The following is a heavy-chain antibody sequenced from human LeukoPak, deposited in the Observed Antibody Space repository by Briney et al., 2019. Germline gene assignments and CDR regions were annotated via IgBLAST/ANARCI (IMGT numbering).Heavy chain of an antibody. V-gene: IGHV1-2*02. CDR3: ARYCYDSSGRYLDAFDI. CDR2: INPNSGGT. CDR1: GYTFTGYY. D-gene: IGHD3-22*01. Sequence: ASVKVSCKASGYTFTGYYMHWVRQAPGQGLEGMGWINPNSGGTNYAHKFQGRVTITRDTSNSTAYMELSRLRSDDTAVYYCARYCYDSSGRYLDAFDIWGQGTMVTVS. J-gene: IGHJ3*02.